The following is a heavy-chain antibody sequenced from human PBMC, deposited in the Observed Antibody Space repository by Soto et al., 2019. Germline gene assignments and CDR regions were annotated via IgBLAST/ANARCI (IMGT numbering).Heavy chain of an antibody. V-gene: IGHV4-61*01. CDR1: VGSVSSGSYY. Sequence: SETLSLTCTVSVGSVSSGSYYWSWIRQPPGKGLEWIGYIYYSGSTNYNPSLKSRVTISVDTSKNQFSLKLSSVTAADTAVYYCARAQTYYDYVWGSYRTRVYFDYWGQGTLVTVSS. J-gene: IGHJ4*02. D-gene: IGHD3-16*02. CDR3: ARAQTYYDYVWGSYRTRVYFDY. CDR2: IYYSGST.